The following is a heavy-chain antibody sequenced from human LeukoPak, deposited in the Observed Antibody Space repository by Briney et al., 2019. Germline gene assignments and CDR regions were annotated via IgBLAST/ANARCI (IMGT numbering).Heavy chain of an antibody. V-gene: IGHV3-33*01. D-gene: IGHD6-19*01. CDR1: GFTFSSYG. Sequence: PGRSLRLSCAASGFTFSSYGMHWVRQAPGKGLEWVAVIWYDGSNKYYADSVKGRFTISRDNAKNSLYLQMNSLRAEDTAVYYCAREVRVAVAGTGGGFDYWGQGTLVTVSS. CDR3: AREVRVAVAGTGGGFDY. CDR2: IWYDGSNK. J-gene: IGHJ4*02.